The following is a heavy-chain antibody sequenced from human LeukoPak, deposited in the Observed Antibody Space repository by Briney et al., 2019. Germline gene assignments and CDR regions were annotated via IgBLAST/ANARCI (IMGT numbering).Heavy chain of an antibody. CDR1: GLTVSSNY. Sequence: GGSLRLSCAASGLTVSSNYMSWVRQAPGKGLEWVSVIYSGGSTYYADSGKGRFTISRDNSKNTLYLQMNSLRAEDTAVYYCATNRGLYFDYWGQGTLVTVSS. J-gene: IGHJ4*02. CDR2: IYSGGST. D-gene: IGHD1-14*01. CDR3: ATNRGLYFDY. V-gene: IGHV3-53*01.